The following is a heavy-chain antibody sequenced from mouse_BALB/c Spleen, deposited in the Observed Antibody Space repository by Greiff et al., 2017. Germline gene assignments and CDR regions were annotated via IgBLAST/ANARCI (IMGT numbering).Heavy chain of an antibody. V-gene: IGHV4-1*02. Sequence: EVKLVESGGGLVQPGGSLKLSCAASGFDFSRYWMSWVRQAPGKGLEWIGEINPDSSTINYTPSLKDKFIISRDNAKNTLYLQMSKVRSEDTALYYCARGNFYYGSSYWYFDVWGAGTTVTVSS. D-gene: IGHD1-1*01. CDR2: INPDSSTI. CDR3: ARGNFYYGSSYWYFDV. J-gene: IGHJ1*01. CDR1: GFDFSRYW.